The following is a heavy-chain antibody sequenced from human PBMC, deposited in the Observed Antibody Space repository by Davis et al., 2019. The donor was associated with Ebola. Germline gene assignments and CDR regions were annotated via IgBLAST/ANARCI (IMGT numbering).Heavy chain of an antibody. CDR3: AKDYCSSTSCFFDY. J-gene: IGHJ4*02. V-gene: IGHV3-9*01. Sequence: SLKISCAASGFTFDDYAMHWVRQGPGKGLEWVSGIRWNSGSIGYADSVKCRFTISRDNAKNSLYLQMNSLRAEDTALYYCAKDYCSSTSCFFDYWGQGTLVTVSS. D-gene: IGHD2-2*01. CDR1: GFTFDDYA. CDR2: IRWNSGSI.